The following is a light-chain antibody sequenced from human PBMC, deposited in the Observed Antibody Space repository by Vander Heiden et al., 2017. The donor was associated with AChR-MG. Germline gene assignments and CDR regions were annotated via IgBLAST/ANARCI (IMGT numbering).Light chain of an antibody. CDR3: QQDDAYPCI. V-gene: IGKV1-5*03. CDR2: KAS. Sequence: DIQVTQSPSTLSASVGDRVTITCRASQTIGNYLAWYQQKAGKPPNLLMYKASHLERGVPSRFSGSGSGTEFTLTISSLQPDDFATYYCQQDDAYPCIFGQGTKLETK. J-gene: IGKJ2*02. CDR1: QTIGNY.